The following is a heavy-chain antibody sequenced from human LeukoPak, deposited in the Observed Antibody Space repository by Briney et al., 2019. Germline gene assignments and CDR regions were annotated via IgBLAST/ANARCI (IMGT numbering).Heavy chain of an antibody. Sequence: SETLSLTCAVYGGSFSGYYWSWIRQPPGKGLEWIGEINHSGSTNYNPSLKSRVTISVDTSKKQFSLKLSSVTAADTAVYYCASHYYDSTYDAFDIWGQGTMVTVSS. CDR3: ASHYYDSTYDAFDI. D-gene: IGHD3-22*01. V-gene: IGHV4-34*01. J-gene: IGHJ3*02. CDR1: GGSFSGYY. CDR2: INHSGST.